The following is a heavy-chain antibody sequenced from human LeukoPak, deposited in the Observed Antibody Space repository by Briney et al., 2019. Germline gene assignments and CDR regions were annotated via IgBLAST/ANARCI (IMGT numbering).Heavy chain of an antibody. CDR3: ARVTGYMIEDYFDS. Sequence: SETLSLTCTVSGGSTSSYYWSWIRQPPGKGLEWIGRIYTSGIISGNTNYNPSLKSRVTMSVDTSKNQFSLKLSSVTAADTAVYYCARVTGYMIEDYFDSWGQGTLVTVSS. D-gene: IGHD3-22*01. V-gene: IGHV4-4*07. CDR2: IYTSGIISGNT. CDR1: GGSTSSYY. J-gene: IGHJ4*02.